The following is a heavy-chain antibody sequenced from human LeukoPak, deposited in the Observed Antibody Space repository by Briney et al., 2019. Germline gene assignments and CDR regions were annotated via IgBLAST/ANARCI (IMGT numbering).Heavy chain of an antibody. CDR1: GFTFSYYS. CDR2: ISSSSSYI. V-gene: IGHV3-21*01. J-gene: IGHJ4*02. Sequence: PGGSLRLSCSASGFTFSYYSMNWDRQAPGKGLEWVSYISSSSSYIYYADSVKGRFTISRDNAKNALYLQMNSLRAEDTAVYYCARVTLDYGDYELGYWGQGTLVTVSS. CDR3: ARVTLDYGDYELGY. D-gene: IGHD4-17*01.